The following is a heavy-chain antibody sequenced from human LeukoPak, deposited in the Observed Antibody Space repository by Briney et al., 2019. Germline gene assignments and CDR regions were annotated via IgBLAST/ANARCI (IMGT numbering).Heavy chain of an antibody. D-gene: IGHD3-3*01. CDR3: ARDGIETYYDFWSGYYSSGRNWFDP. V-gene: IGHV1-18*01. CDR2: ISAYNGNT. CDR1: GYTFTSYG. Sequence: GASVKVSCKASGYTFTSYGISWVRQAPGQGLEWMGWISAYNGNTNYSQKLQGRVTMTTDTSTSTAYMELRSLRSDDTAVYYCARDGIETYYDFWSGYYSSGRNWFDPWGQGTLVTVSS. J-gene: IGHJ5*02.